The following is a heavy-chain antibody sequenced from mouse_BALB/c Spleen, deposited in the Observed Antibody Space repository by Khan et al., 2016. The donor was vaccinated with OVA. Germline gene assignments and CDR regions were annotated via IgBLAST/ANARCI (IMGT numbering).Heavy chain of an antibody. CDR3: ARHECGKGDAMDY. V-gene: IGHV5-12*02. CDR2: ISNGGGNT. J-gene: IGHJ4*01. CDR1: GFTFSDYY. Sequence: EVELVESGGGLVQPGGSLKLSCATSGFTFSDYYMYWFRQTPEKRLEWVAYISNGGGNTYYPDTVKGRFTISRDNAKNTLYLQMSRLRSEDTALYYCARHECGKGDAMDYWGQGTSVTVSS. D-gene: IGHD2-10*02.